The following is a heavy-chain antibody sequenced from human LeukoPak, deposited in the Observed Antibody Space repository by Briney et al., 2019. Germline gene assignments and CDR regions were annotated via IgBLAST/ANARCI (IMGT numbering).Heavy chain of an antibody. Sequence: SETLSLTCTVSGGSISSYYWSWIRQPPGKGLEWIGYIYYSGSTNYNPSLESRVTISVDTSKNQFSLNLSSVTAADTAVYFCARQRHSSGRRFDYWGQGTLVTVSS. V-gene: IGHV4-59*01. CDR3: ARQRHSSGRRFDY. CDR1: GGSISSYY. J-gene: IGHJ4*02. D-gene: IGHD6-19*01. CDR2: IYYSGST.